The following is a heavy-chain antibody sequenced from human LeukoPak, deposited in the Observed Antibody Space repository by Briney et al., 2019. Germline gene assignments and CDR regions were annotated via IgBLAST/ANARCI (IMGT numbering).Heavy chain of an antibody. CDR1: GYTLTELS. V-gene: IGHV1-24*01. D-gene: IGHD5-18*01. Sequence: ASVKVSCKVSGYTLTELSMHWVRQAPGKGLEWMGGFDPEDGETIYAQKFQGRVTMTEDTSTDTAYMELSSLRSEDTAVYYCATTGGIQLRFGAYYFDYWGQGTLVTVSS. CDR2: FDPEDGET. CDR3: ATTGGIQLRFGAYYFDY. J-gene: IGHJ4*02.